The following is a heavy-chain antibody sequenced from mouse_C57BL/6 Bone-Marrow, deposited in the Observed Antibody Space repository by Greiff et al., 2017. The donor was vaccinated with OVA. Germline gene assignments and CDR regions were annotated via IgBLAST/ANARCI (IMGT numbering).Heavy chain of an antibody. CDR1: EYEFPSHD. CDR3: ARQDYDGAMDY. J-gene: IGHJ4*01. V-gene: IGHV5-2*03. D-gene: IGHD2-4*01. CDR2: INSDGGST. Sequence: EVKLVESGGGLVKPGGSLKLSCESNEYEFPSHDMSWVRKTPEKRLELVAAINSDGGSTYYPDTMERRFIISRDNTKKTLYLQMSSLRSEDTALYYCARQDYDGAMDYWGQGTSVTVSS.